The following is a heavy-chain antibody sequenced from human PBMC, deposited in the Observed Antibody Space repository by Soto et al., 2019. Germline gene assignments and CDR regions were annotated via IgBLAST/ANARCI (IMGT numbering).Heavy chain of an antibody. D-gene: IGHD3-9*01. J-gene: IGHJ4*02. CDR3: AHKGPADWPLDY. CDR1: GFSLSTSGVG. Sequence: QITLKESGPTLVRPTQTLTLTCAFSGFSLSTSGVGVGWIRQPPGKALEWLAVIYWDDSKHYSPSLRSRLTITKDTSKNQVVLTMTNMDPMDTGTYDCAHKGPADWPLDYWGQGTLVTVSS. V-gene: IGHV2-5*02. CDR2: IYWDDSK.